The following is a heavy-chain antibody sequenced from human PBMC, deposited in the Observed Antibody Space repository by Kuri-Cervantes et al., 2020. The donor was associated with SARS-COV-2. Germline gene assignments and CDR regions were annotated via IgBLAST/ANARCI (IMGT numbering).Heavy chain of an antibody. CDR2: IIPIFGTA. J-gene: IGHJ6*04. Sequence: SVKVSCKASGYTFTYRYLHWVRQAPGQGLEWMGGIIPIFGTANYAQKFQGRVTITADESTSTAYMELSSLRSEDTAVYYCARGDLFLDVWGKGTTVTVSS. V-gene: IGHV1-69*13. CDR3: ARGDLFLDV. CDR1: GYTFTYRY.